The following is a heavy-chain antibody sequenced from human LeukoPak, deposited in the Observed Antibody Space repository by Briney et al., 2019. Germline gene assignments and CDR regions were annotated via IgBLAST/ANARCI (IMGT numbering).Heavy chain of an antibody. J-gene: IGHJ6*03. CDR3: ARYLPQYYNYYYYMDV. Sequence: GASVKLSCKASGYTFTSYYMHWVRQAPGQGLEWRGIINPSGGSTTYAQKFQGRVTMTRDTSTSTVYMELSSLRSDDTAVYYCARYLPQYYNYYYYMDVWGKGTRVTVSS. V-gene: IGHV1-46*01. CDR2: INPSGGST. D-gene: IGHD3-9*01. CDR1: GYTFTSYY.